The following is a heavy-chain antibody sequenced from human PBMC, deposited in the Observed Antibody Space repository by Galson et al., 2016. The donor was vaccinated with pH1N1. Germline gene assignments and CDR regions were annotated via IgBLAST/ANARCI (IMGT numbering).Heavy chain of an antibody. CDR1: GFTFSSFA. CDR2: ISYNGGST. CDR3: ARDLRPSSSGYYSLDY. D-gene: IGHD3-22*01. V-gene: IGHV3-64*01. Sequence: SLRLSCAASGFTFSSFAMHWVRQAPGKGLEYASAISYNGGSTYYGNSVKGRFTISRDNSKNTLYLQMGSLRADDTAVYYCARDLRPSSSGYYSLDYWGQGTLVTVSS. J-gene: IGHJ4*02.